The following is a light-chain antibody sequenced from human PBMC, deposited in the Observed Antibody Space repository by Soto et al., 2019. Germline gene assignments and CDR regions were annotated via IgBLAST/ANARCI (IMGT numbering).Light chain of an antibody. V-gene: IGLV4-69*01. CDR3: QPWGTGIQV. CDR1: SGHSSYA. J-gene: IGLJ2*01. Sequence: HPVLTQSPSASASLGASVKLTCTLSSGHSSYAIAWHQQQPEKGPRYLMKLNSDGSHSKGDGIPDRFSGSSSGAERYLTITSLQSEDEADYYCQPWGTGIQVFGGGTKVTVL. CDR2: LNSDGSH.